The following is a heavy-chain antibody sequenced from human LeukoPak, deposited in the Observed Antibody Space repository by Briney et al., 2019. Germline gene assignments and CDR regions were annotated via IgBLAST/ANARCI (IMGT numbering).Heavy chain of an antibody. CDR2: INHSGST. J-gene: IGHJ4*02. D-gene: IGHD3-9*01. CDR3: ARTILRYFDWRLDY. CDR1: GGSFSGYY. V-gene: IGHV4-34*01. Sequence: SETLSLTCAVYGGSFSGYYWSWTRQPPGKGLEWIGEINHSGSTNYNPSLKSRVTISVDTSKNQFSLKLSSVTAADTAVYYCARTILRYFDWRLDYWGQGTLVTVSS.